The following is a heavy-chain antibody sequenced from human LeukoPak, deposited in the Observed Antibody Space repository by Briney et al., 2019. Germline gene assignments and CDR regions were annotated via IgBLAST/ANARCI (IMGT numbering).Heavy chain of an antibody. D-gene: IGHD3-9*01. V-gene: IGHV5-51*01. CDR2: IYPGDSDT. CDR1: GYSFTSYW. Sequence: GEPLKISCKGSGYSFTSYWIGWVRQLPGKGLEWMGIIYPGDSDTRYSPSFQGQVTISADKSISTAYLQWSSLKASDTAMYYCASRNYDILTGYYYFDYWGQGTLVTVSS. CDR3: ASRNYDILTGYYYFDY. J-gene: IGHJ4*02.